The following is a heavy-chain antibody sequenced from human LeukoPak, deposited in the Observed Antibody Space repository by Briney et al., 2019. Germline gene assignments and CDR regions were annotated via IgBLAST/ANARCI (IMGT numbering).Heavy chain of an antibody. CDR1: GDSISSYY. Sequence: SETLSLTCTVSGDSISSYYWSWIRQPPGKGLEWIGYVYYSGSTNYNPSLKSRVTISVDTSKNQFSLKLSSVTAADTAVYYCARGAGGGNYYYYYMDVWGKGTTVTVSS. CDR2: VYYSGST. J-gene: IGHJ6*03. CDR3: ARGAGGGNYYYYYMDV. V-gene: IGHV4-59*01. D-gene: IGHD2-15*01.